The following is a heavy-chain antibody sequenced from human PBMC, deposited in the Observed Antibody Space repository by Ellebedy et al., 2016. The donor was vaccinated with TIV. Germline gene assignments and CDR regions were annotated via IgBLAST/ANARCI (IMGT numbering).Heavy chain of an antibody. J-gene: IGHJ4*02. V-gene: IGHV4-4*07. CDR2: IYTTGST. CDR3: ARDWAHDYGPQDY. Sequence: MPSETLSLTCTVSGGSISSYYWSWIRQPPGKGLEWIGRIYTTGSTNYNPSLKSRVTMSVDTSQNQFSLKLSSVTAADTAVYYCARDWAHDYGPQDYWGQGTLVTVSS. CDR1: GGSISSYY. D-gene: IGHD4-17*01.